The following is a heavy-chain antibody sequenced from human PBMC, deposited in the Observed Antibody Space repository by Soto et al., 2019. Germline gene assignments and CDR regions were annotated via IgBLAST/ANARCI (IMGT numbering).Heavy chain of an antibody. V-gene: IGHV4-4*02. Sequence: PSETQSLTCAVSGGSISSSDWWSWVRQPPGKGLEWIGEIYHSGSTNYNPSLKSRVTISVDKSKNQFSLKLSSVTAADTAVYYCASDSSGDDAFDIWGQGTMVTV. CDR3: ASDSSGDDAFDI. CDR2: IYHSGST. CDR1: GGSISSSDW. D-gene: IGHD3-22*01. J-gene: IGHJ3*02.